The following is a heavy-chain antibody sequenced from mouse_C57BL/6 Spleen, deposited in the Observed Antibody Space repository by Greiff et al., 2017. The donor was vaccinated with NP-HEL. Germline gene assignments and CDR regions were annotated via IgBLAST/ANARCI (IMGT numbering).Heavy chain of an antibody. Sequence: VQLQQSGPELVKPGASVKISCKASGYSFTDYNMNWVKQSNGKSLEWIGVINPNYGNTSYTQKFKGKATLTVDQSSSTAYMQLNSRASEGSAVYDCARGRTDSSGYALYCFDYWGQGTTLTVSS. CDR1: GYSFTDYN. CDR2: INPNYGNT. CDR3: ARGRTDSSGYALYCFDY. D-gene: IGHD3-2*02. J-gene: IGHJ2*01. V-gene: IGHV1-39*01.